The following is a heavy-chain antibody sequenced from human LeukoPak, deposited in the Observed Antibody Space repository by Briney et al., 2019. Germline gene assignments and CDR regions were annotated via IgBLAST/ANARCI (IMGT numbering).Heavy chain of an antibody. Sequence: GGSLKLLCVASVFTFSSFGMSWARQTPGKGLEWVSDICGCGDNTYYADFVQGRYPVSRDNYKNTLILQMNSLRAEDTAVYYCVKVMSRSYDGWGQGTLVSVCS. J-gene: IGHJ4*02. CDR3: VKVMSRSYDG. CDR1: VFTFSSFG. D-gene: IGHD3-10*01. CDR2: ICGCGDNT. V-gene: IGHV3-23*01.